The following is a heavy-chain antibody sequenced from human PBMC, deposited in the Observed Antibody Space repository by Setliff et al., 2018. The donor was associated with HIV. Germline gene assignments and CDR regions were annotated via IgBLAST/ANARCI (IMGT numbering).Heavy chain of an antibody. V-gene: IGHV5-51*01. CDR3: ARHGYCSGTSCSEYYYYYGMDV. Sequence: PGESLKISCKGSGYSFTNYWIGWVRQMPGKGLEWMGIIYPGDSDTRYSPSFQGQVTISADKSISTAYLQWSSLKASDTAMYYCARHGYCSGTSCSEYYYYYGMDVWGQGTTVTRLL. J-gene: IGHJ6*02. D-gene: IGHD2-2*03. CDR2: IYPGDSDT. CDR1: GYSFTNYW.